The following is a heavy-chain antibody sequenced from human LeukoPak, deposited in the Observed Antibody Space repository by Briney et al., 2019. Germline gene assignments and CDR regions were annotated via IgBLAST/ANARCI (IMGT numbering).Heavy chain of an antibody. CDR1: GGTFSGYY. CDR2: INHSGST. D-gene: IGHD2-8*01. V-gene: IGHV4-34*01. Sequence: SETLSLTCAVYGGTFSGYYWSWIRQPPGKGLEWIGEINHSGSTNYNPSLKSRVTISVDTSKNQFSLKLSSVTAADTAVYYCARGRGDNRMVYAKRAVYYYMDVWGKGTTVTVSS. CDR3: ARGRGDNRMVYAKRAVYYYMDV. J-gene: IGHJ6*03.